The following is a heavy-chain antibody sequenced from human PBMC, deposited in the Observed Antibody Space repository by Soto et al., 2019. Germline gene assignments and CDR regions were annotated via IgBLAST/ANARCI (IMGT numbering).Heavy chain of an antibody. V-gene: IGHV4-34*01. CDR3: ARVRRYYASGSYFDAFDI. D-gene: IGHD3-10*01. CDR2: INHSGST. J-gene: IGHJ3*02. Sequence: PSETLSLTCAVYGGSFSGYYWSWIRQPPGKGLEWIGEINHSGSTNYNPSLKSRVTISVDTSKNQFSLKLSSVTAADTAVYYCARVRRYYASGSYFDAFDIWGQGTMVTVSS. CDR1: GGSFSGYY.